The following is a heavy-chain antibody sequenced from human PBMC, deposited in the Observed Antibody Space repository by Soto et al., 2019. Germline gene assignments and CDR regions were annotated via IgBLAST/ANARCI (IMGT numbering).Heavy chain of an antibody. Sequence: QVRLEQSGPEVKKTGASVKVSCKASGYTFTSYGISWVRQAPGQGLDWMGWINIYSGDANYAQSFQDRVTMTRDTSTNTVYMEMRTLRSDDTAVYYCARALYYYDNSGLAYWGQGTLVTVSS. CDR1: GYTFTSYG. CDR3: ARALYYYDNSGLAY. J-gene: IGHJ4*02. V-gene: IGHV1-18*01. D-gene: IGHD3-22*01. CDR2: INIYSGDA.